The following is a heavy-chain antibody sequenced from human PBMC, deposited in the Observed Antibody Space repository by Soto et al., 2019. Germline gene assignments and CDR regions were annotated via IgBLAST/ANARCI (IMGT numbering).Heavy chain of an antibody. CDR1: GFTFSSYG. J-gene: IGHJ3*02. D-gene: IGHD2-8*02. CDR2: ISYDGSNK. Sequence: PWGSLRLSCAASGFTFSSYGMHWVRQAPGKGLEWVAVISYDGSNKYYADSVKGRFTISRDNSKNTVFLQMNSLTPGDTAVYYCAKATATGGGAFDICGQGTVVTVSS. CDR3: AKATATGGGAFDI. V-gene: IGHV3-30*18.